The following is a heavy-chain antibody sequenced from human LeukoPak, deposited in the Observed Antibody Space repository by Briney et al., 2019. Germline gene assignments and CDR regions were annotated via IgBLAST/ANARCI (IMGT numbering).Heavy chain of an antibody. CDR2: IYYSGST. Sequence: SETLSLTCTVSGGSISSYYWSWIRQPPGKGLEWIGYIYYSGSTNYNPSLKSRVTISVDTSKNQFSLKLSSVTAADTAVYYCARGGWYRRYFQHWGQGTRLTVSS. D-gene: IGHD2-15*01. J-gene: IGHJ1*01. V-gene: IGHV4-59*01. CDR1: GGSISSYY. CDR3: ARGGWYRRYFQH.